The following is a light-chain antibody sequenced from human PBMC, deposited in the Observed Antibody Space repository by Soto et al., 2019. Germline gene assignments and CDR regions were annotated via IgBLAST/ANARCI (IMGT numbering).Light chain of an antibody. CDR2: EVS. J-gene: IGLJ2*01. V-gene: IGLV2-8*01. CDR3: SSYAGSNNFI. CDR1: SSDVGGYNY. Sequence: QSALTQPPSASGSPGQSVTISCTGTSSDVGGYNYVSWYQQHPGKAPKLMIYEVSKRPSGVPDRFSGYKSGNTASLTVSGLQAEDEADYYCSSYAGSNNFIFGGGTKLTVL.